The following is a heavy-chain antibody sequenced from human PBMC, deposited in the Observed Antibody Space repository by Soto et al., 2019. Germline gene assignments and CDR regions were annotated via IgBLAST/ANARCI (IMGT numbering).Heavy chain of an antibody. V-gene: IGHV1-69*13. Sequence: SVKVSCKASGGTFSSYAISWVRQAPGQGLEWMGGIIPIFGIANYAQKFQGRVTITADESTSTAYMELSSLRSEDTAVYYCARGFHRINYDILTGYYPGFGYDAFDIWGQGTMVTVS. D-gene: IGHD3-9*01. CDR1: GGTFSSYA. J-gene: IGHJ3*02. CDR3: ARGFHRINYDILTGYYPGFGYDAFDI. CDR2: IIPIFGIA.